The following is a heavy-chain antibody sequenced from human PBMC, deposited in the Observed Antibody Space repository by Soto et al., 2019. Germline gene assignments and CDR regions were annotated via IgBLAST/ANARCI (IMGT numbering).Heavy chain of an antibody. CDR2: IYGGGST. CDR1: GFTVSSSY. D-gene: IGHD3-16*01. Sequence: GGSLRLSCAASGFTVSSSYMSWVRQAPGKGLEWVSVIYGGGSTYYADSVKGRFTLSRDNSKNTVYLQMNSLRAEDTAVYYCAKNLGGGSSNWGQGTLVTVSS. CDR3: AKNLGGGSSN. V-gene: IGHV3-53*01. J-gene: IGHJ4*02.